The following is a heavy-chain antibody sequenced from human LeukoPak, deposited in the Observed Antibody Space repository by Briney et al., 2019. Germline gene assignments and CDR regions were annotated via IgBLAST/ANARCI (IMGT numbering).Heavy chain of an antibody. J-gene: IGHJ6*02. CDR3: ARGYGSVPNYYGMDV. Sequence: GGSLRLSCAASGFTFSSYSMNWVRQAPGKGLEWVSVIYSGGSTYYADSVKGRFTISRHNSKNTLYLQMNSLRAEDTAVYYCARGYGSVPNYYGMDVWGQGTTVTVSS. CDR1: GFTFSSYS. CDR2: IYSGGST. D-gene: IGHD3-10*01. V-gene: IGHV3-53*04.